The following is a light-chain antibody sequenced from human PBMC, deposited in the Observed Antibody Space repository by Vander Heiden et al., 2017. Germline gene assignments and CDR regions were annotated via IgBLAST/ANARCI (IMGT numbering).Light chain of an antibody. Sequence: QSTLTQPPSVSGSPGQSVTISCTGTSRDVGSYNRVSWYQPPPGTAPKLMIYEVSNRPSGVPDRFSGSKSGNTASLTISGLQAEDEADYYCSSYTSSSTLVFGGGTKLTVL. J-gene: IGLJ2*01. CDR2: EVS. CDR3: SSYTSSSTLV. V-gene: IGLV2-18*02. CDR1: SRDVGSYNR.